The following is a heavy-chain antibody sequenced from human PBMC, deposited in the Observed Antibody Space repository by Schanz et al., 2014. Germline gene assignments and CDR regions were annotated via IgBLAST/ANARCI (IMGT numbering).Heavy chain of an antibody. Sequence: QVQLQESGPGLVKPSGTLSLTCAVSGVSISSTNWWHWVRQSPGKGLEWLGEIHDSGHTNYNPSLKSRVTMSLDDSKNQFPLQLTSVTAADTAVYYCARGGQGFGEPHQRLFEYWGPGTLVTVSS. CDR1: GVSISSTNW. D-gene: IGHD3-10*01. V-gene: IGHV4-4*02. J-gene: IGHJ4*02. CDR3: ARGGQGFGEPHQRLFEY. CDR2: IHDSGHT.